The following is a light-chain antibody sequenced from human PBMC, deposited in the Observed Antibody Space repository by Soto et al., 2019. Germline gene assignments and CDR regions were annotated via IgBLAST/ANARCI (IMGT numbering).Light chain of an antibody. CDR2: DVS. J-gene: IGKJ5*01. V-gene: IGKV1-13*02. CDR3: QQFNSYPIT. Sequence: AIQVTQSPSSLSASVGDRVTMTCRASQDIRGALAWYQQNSGKPPNLLIYDVSTLEGGVPSRFSGSGSGTEFTITISSLQPEDFGTYYCQQFNSYPITFGHGTLLEIK. CDR1: QDIRGA.